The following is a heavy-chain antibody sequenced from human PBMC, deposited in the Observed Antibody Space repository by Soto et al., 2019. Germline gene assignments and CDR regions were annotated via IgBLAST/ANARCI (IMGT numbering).Heavy chain of an antibody. CDR3: ARSQSTINWNYNYYYGMDV. Sequence: LRLSCAASGFTFSSYAMHWVRQAPGKGLEWVAVISYDGSNKYYADSVKGRFTISRDNSKNTLYLQMNSLRAEDTAVYYCARSQSTINWNYNYYYGMDVWGQGTTVTVSS. CDR2: ISYDGSNK. J-gene: IGHJ6*02. D-gene: IGHD1-1*01. CDR1: GFTFSSYA. V-gene: IGHV3-30-3*01.